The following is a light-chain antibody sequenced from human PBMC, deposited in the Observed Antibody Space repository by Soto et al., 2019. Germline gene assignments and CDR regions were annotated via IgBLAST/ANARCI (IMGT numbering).Light chain of an antibody. V-gene: IGLV2-14*01. CDR3: SSYTNSSPDV. CDR1: SSDVGAYIY. J-gene: IGLJ1*01. CDR2: EVS. Sequence: QSALTQPASVSGSPGQSITISCTGTSSDVGAYIYVSWYRHHPGKAPKLLIYEVSNRPSGVSHRFSGSKSGNTASLTISGLQAEDEADYYCSSYTNSSPDVFGPGTKLTVL.